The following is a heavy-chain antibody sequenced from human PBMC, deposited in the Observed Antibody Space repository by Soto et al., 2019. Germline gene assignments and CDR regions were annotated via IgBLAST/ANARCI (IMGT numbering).Heavy chain of an antibody. D-gene: IGHD3-10*01. CDR1: GFSFSSSA. J-gene: IGHJ4*02. CDR2: ISGSGGST. V-gene: IGHV3-23*01. Sequence: PXRCLRLTCAACGFSFSSSAMSWVRQAPGKGLEWVSAISGSGGSTSYADSVKGRFTIYRDNSKNTMYLQMNRLRDEATAVYYCAKLLWLGELALGNDDWGQGTMVTVPS. CDR3: AKLLWLGELALGNDD.